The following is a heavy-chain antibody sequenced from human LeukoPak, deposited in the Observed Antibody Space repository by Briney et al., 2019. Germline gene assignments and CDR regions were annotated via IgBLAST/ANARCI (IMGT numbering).Heavy chain of an antibody. CDR3: ARHIVVATALYYFDY. CDR1: GGSISSSSYY. CDR2: IYYSGST. V-gene: IGHV4-39*01. D-gene: IGHD2-21*02. Sequence: PSETLSLTCTVSGGSISSSSYYWGWIRQPPGKGLEWIGSIYYSGSTYYNPSLKSRVTISVDTSKNQFSLKLSSVTAADTAVYYCARHIVVATALYYFDYWGQGTLVTVSS. J-gene: IGHJ4*02.